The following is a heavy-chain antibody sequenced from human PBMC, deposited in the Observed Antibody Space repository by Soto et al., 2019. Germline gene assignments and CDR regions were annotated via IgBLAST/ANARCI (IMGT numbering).Heavy chain of an antibody. D-gene: IGHD4-17*01. J-gene: IGHJ4*02. CDR3: ARVDGDGTGRIDY. V-gene: IGHV4-30-4*01. Sequence: QVQLLESGPGLVKPSQTLSLTCTVSGGSISSGDYYWSWIRQPPGKGLEWIGYIYYSGSTYYNPSLKSRVTITVDTSKNQFPLKLSSVTAADTAVYYCARVDGDGTGRIDYWGQGTLVTVSS. CDR1: GGSISSGDYY. CDR2: IYYSGST.